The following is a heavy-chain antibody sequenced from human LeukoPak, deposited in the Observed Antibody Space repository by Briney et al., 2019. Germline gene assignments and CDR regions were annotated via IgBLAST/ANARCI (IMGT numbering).Heavy chain of an antibody. CDR3: AKDRSIGTYYTFDH. D-gene: IGHD1-26*01. CDR2: ISGSGVMT. CDR1: GFTFSNYG. Sequence: GGSLRLSCAASGFTFSNYGMNWVRQAPGKGLEWVATISGSGVMTYYADSVKGRFTVSGDNSKNTLYLQMSSLTAADTAVYYCAKDRSIGTYYTFDHWGQGTLVTVSS. J-gene: IGHJ4*02. V-gene: IGHV3-23*01.